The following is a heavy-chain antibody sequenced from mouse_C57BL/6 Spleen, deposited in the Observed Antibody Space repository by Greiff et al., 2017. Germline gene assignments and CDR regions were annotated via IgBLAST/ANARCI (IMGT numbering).Heavy chain of an antibody. V-gene: IGHV1-59*01. CDR3: ARMDYGNASWYFDV. CDR2: IDPSDSYT. CDR1: GYTFTSYW. Sequence: QVQLQQPGAELVRPGTSVKLSCKASGYTFTSYWMHWVKQRPGQGLEWIGVIDPSDSYTNYNQKFKGKATLTVDTSSSTAYMQLSSLTSEDSAVYYCARMDYGNASWYFDVWGTGTTVTVSS. D-gene: IGHD2-1*01. J-gene: IGHJ1*03.